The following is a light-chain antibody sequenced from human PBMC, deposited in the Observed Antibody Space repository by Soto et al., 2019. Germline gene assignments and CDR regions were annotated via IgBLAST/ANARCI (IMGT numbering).Light chain of an antibody. V-gene: IGKV3-20*01. CDR1: QSVSSTY. CDR2: GAS. CDR3: QQYHNLWT. Sequence: EIVLTQSPGTLSLSPVERATLSCRASQSVSSTYLAWYQQKPGQAPRLLIYGASSRATGIPDRFSGSGSGTDFTLTITSLQSEDFALYYCQQYHNLWTFGQGTKVDI. J-gene: IGKJ1*01.